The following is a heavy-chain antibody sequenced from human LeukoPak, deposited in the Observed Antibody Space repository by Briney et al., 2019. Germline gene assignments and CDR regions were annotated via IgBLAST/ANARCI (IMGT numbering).Heavy chain of an antibody. CDR1: GFTFSSYA. V-gene: IGHV3-21*01. CDR2: ISRGSDHI. J-gene: IGHJ4*02. Sequence: GGSLRLSCAASGFTFSSYAMNWVRQAPGKGLEWVSSISRGSDHIFYADSMKGRFTISGDNAKNSLYLQMNSLGAEDTAVYYCARPYDIRGYFPDYWGQGTLVTVSS. CDR3: ARPYDIRGYFPDY. D-gene: IGHD3-22*01.